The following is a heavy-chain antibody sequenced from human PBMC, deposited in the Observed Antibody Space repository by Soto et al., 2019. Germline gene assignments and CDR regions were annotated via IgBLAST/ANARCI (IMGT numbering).Heavy chain of an antibody. J-gene: IGHJ4*02. V-gene: IGHV1-24*01. Sequence: ASVKVSCKVSGYTLTKLSMDWVRQARGKGLEWMGGFDLEGGETIYAQKFQGRVTMTEDTSTDTAYMELSSLRSEDTAVYYCATDKKDSSGYYYVGYYFDYWGQGTLVTVSS. D-gene: IGHD3-22*01. CDR2: FDLEGGET. CDR1: GYTLTKLS. CDR3: ATDKKDSSGYYYVGYYFDY.